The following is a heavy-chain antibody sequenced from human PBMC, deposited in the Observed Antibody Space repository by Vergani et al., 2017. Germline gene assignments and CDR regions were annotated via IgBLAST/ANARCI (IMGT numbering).Heavy chain of an antibody. J-gene: IGHJ4*02. CDR3: AKHFCGWGIDY. D-gene: IGHD3-10*01. CDR2: IQFDGSNQ. V-gene: IGHV3-30*02. Sequence: QVQLVESGGGVVQRGGSLRLSCATSGFTLSNYDMQWIRQGPGKGLEFVAFIQFDGSNQYYADSVKGRFTLSRDFSKNTLYLQMNSLRTDDTATYYCAKHFCGWGIDYWGQGTQVIVSS. CDR1: GFTLSNYD.